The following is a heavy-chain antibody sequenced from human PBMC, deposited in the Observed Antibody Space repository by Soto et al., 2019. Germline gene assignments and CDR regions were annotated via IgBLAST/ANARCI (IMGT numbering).Heavy chain of an antibody. V-gene: IGHV3-23*01. CDR1: GFTFSSYA. J-gene: IGHJ4*02. Sequence: GGSVRLSCAASGFTFSSYAMSWVRQAPGKGLEWVSAISGSGGSTYYADSVKGRFTISRGNSKNTLYLQMNSLRAEDTAVYYCAKDRGFFGYGPFDYWGQGTLVTVSS. D-gene: IGHD5-12*01. CDR3: AKDRGFFGYGPFDY. CDR2: ISGSGGST.